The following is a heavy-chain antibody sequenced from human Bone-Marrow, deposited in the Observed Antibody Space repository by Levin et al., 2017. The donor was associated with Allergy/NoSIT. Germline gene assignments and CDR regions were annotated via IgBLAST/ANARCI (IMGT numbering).Heavy chain of an antibody. V-gene: IGHV3-53*01. CDR3: ARDNYDTPGELDF. CDR2: TYSGGAT. J-gene: IGHJ4*02. Sequence: GGSLRLSCAASGFVVTRNHMSWVRQAPGKGLEWLSVTYSGGATYYRDSVKGRFTISRDNFKNTLYLQMNSLRAEDKDIYYCARDNYDTPGELDFWGQGTLVTVS. CDR1: GFVVTRNH. D-gene: IGHD3-9*01.